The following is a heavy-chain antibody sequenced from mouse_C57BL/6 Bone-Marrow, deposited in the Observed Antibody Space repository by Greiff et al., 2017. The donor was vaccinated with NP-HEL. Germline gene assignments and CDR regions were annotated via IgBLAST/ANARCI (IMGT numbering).Heavy chain of an antibody. D-gene: IGHD2-4*01. J-gene: IGHJ3*01. CDR3: TNDYDGFAY. CDR1: GFNIKDDY. V-gene: IGHV14-4*01. CDR2: IDPENGDT. Sequence: EVQLQESGAELVRPGASVKLSCTASGFNIKDDYMHWVKQRPEQGLEWIGWIDPENGDTEYASKFQGKATITADTSSNTAYLQLSSLTSEDTAVYYCTNDYDGFAYWGQETLVTVSA.